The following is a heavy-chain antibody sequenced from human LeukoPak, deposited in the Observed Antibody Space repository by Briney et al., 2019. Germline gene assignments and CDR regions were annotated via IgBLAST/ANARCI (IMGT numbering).Heavy chain of an antibody. Sequence: SSETLSLPCTVSGGSIDTYYWNWIRQPAEKGLEWIGRIYTSGSTTYNPSLESRVTMSVDTSKNQFSLRLSSVTAADTAVYYCARGTVPAAPIGYYYYYMDVWGKGTTVTVSS. CDR2: IYTSGST. CDR1: GGSIDTYY. D-gene: IGHD2-2*01. V-gene: IGHV4-4*07. J-gene: IGHJ6*03. CDR3: ARGTVPAAPIGYYYYYMDV.